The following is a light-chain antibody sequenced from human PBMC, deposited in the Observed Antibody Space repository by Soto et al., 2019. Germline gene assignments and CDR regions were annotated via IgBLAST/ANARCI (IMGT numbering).Light chain of an antibody. CDR3: QHYNSYSEA. J-gene: IGKJ1*01. CDR1: QGIVRW. Sequence: DIQMTKSPSTLSASVGDRVTITCRASQGIVRWLAWYQQKPGKAPKLLIYKASTLKSGVPSRFSGSGSGTEFTLTISSLQPDDFATYYCQHYNSYSEAFGQGTKVDIK. CDR2: KAS. V-gene: IGKV1-5*03.